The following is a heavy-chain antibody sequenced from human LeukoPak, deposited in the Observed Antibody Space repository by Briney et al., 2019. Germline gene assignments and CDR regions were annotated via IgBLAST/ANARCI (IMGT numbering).Heavy chain of an antibody. D-gene: IGHD1-26*01. CDR1: GGSISSYY. CDR3: ARGPVGPTIPFDY. V-gene: IGHV4-59*01. Sequence: SQTLSLTCTVAGGSISSYYWSWIRQPPGGGLGWIGYNYYSVSTNYNPSLKSRVTMSVDTSKNKFSLKRSSVTEADTAVYYCARGPVGPTIPFDYGGQGTLVTVSS. J-gene: IGHJ4*02. CDR2: NYYSVST.